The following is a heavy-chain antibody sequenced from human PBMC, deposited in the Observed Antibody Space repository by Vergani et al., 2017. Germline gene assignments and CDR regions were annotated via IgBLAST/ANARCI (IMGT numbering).Heavy chain of an antibody. CDR1: GGSISSYY. CDR2: IYYSGST. Sequence: QVQLQESGPGLVKPSETLSLTCTVSGGSISSYYWRWIRQPPGKGLEWIGYIYYSGSTNYNPSLKSRGTLSVDTSKNQFSLQLSAVTAADTAVYYCARVNEDIVATTFDYWGQGTLVTVSS. V-gene: IGHV4-59*01. D-gene: IGHD5-12*01. J-gene: IGHJ4*02. CDR3: ARVNEDIVATTFDY.